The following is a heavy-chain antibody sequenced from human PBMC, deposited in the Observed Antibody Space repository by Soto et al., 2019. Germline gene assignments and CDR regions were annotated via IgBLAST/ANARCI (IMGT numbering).Heavy chain of an antibody. CDR1: GFTFSSYA. Sequence: EVQLLESGGGLVQPGGSLRLSCAASGFTFSSYAMSWVRQAPGKGLEWVSAISGSGGSTYYADSVKGRFTISRDNSKNTLYLQTNSLRAEDTAVYYCAKDPVFTMVRGVIITFFDYWGQGTLVTVSS. CDR3: AKDPVFTMVRGVIITFFDY. CDR2: ISGSGGST. V-gene: IGHV3-23*01. J-gene: IGHJ4*02. D-gene: IGHD3-10*01.